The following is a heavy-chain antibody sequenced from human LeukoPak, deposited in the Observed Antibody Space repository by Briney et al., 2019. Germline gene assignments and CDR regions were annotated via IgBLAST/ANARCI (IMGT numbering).Heavy chain of an antibody. CDR2: INPSGGST. J-gene: IGHJ4*02. D-gene: IGHD3-22*01. CDR3: AREKSRSMIVGVSDDFDY. CDR1: GYTFTSYY. V-gene: IGHV1-46*01. Sequence: ASVKVSCKASGYTFTSYYMHWVRQAPGQGLEWMGIINPSGGSTGYAQKFQGRVTMTRDMSTSTVYMELSSLRSEDTAVYYCAREKSRSMIVGVSDDFDYWGQGTLVTVSS.